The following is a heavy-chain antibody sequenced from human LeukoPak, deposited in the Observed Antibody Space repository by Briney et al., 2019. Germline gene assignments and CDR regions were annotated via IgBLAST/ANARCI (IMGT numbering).Heavy chain of an antibody. CDR1: GGSISGTSYY. J-gene: IGHJ4*02. D-gene: IGHD6-19*01. Sequence: SETLSLTCTVSGGSISGTSYYWGWIRQPPGKGLEWSGSIYYSGSTYYNPSLKSRVTISVDKSKNQFSLKLSSVTAADTAVYYCASRNSGWYYFDYWGQGTLVTVSS. V-gene: IGHV4-39*07. CDR2: IYYSGST. CDR3: ASRNSGWYYFDY.